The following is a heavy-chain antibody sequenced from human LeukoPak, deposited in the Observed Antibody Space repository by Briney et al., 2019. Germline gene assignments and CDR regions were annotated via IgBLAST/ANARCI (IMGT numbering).Heavy chain of an antibody. V-gene: IGHV4-34*01. Sequence: PSETLSLTCAVYGGSFSGYYWSWIRQPPGKGLEWIGEINHSGSTNYNPSLKSRVTISVDTSKNQFSLKLSSVTAADTAVYYYACRDGYNYAWFDPWGQGTLVTVSS. CDR2: INHSGST. CDR3: ACRDGYNYAWFDP. J-gene: IGHJ5*02. CDR1: GGSFSGYY. D-gene: IGHD5-24*01.